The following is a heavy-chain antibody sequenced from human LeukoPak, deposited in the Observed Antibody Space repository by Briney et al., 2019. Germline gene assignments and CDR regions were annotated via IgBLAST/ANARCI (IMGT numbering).Heavy chain of an antibody. D-gene: IGHD6-13*01. V-gene: IGHV3-74*01. Sequence: GGSLRLSCAAAGFSFSSYWMRWVRQAPGKGLVWVSRINRDGSRTSNADSVKGRFTISRDNAKNTLYLQMNSLRAEDTAVYYCARVSITAAGPFDYWDQGTLVTVSS. CDR3: ARVSITAAGPFDY. CDR2: INRDGSRT. J-gene: IGHJ4*02. CDR1: GFSFSSYW.